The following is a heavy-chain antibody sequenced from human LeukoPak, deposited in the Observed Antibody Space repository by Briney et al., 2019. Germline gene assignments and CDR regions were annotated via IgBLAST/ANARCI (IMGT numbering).Heavy chain of an antibody. J-gene: IGHJ4*02. V-gene: IGHV3-23*01. CDR2: ISGSGGST. Sequence: GRTLRLSCAASGFTFSSYAMSWVRQAPGKGLEWVSAISGSGGSTYYADSVKGRFTISRDNSKNTLYLQMNSLRAEDTAVYYCARKSVAGTPRDYWGQGTLVTVSS. D-gene: IGHD6-19*01. CDR1: GFTFSSYA. CDR3: ARKSVAGTPRDY.